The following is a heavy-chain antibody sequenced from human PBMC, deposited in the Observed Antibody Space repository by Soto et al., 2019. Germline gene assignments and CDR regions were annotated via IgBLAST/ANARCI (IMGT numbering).Heavy chain of an antibody. CDR1: GGSVSSGSYY. D-gene: IGHD5-18*01. CDR3: ASMRSGYSPKVWFDP. J-gene: IGHJ5*02. V-gene: IGHV4-61*01. Sequence: QVQLQESGPGLVKPSETLSLTCTVSGGSVSSGSYYWSWIRQPPGKGLEWIGYIYYSGSTNYNPSLNSRVTISVDTSKNQFSLKLSSVTAADTAVYYCASMRSGYSPKVWFDPWGQGTLVTVSS. CDR2: IYYSGST.